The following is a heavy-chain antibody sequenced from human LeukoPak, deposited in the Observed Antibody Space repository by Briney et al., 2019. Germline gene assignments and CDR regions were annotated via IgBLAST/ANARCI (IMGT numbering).Heavy chain of an antibody. CDR2: INQDGTNQ. Sequence: GGSLRCYCVGSRFPFSGYWMVWVRQAPGKGMEWVANINQDGTNQYYAASVKGRFSISRDNAKNSLYLQMNSLRAEDTGVYYCSRSLDYLGQGALVTVSS. CDR1: RFPFSGYW. V-gene: IGHV3-7*01. J-gene: IGHJ4*02. CDR3: SRSLDY.